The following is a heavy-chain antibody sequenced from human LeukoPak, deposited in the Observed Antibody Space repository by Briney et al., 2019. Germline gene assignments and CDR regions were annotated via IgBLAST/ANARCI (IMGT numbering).Heavy chain of an antibody. CDR3: ARGPDCSGGSCYPGRFDY. V-gene: IGHV3-74*01. D-gene: IGHD2-15*01. CDR2: IKSEGSST. Sequence: GGSLRLSCAASGFTFSNYWMHWVRQAPGKGLLWVSRIKSEGSSTTYADSVKGRFTISRDNAKDTLYLQMNSLRADDTAVYYCARGPDCSGGSCYPGRFDYWGQGTLVTVSS. CDR1: GFTFSNYW. J-gene: IGHJ4*02.